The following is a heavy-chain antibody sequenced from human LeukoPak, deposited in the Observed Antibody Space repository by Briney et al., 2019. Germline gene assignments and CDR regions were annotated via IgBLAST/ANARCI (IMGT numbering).Heavy chain of an antibody. CDR2: ISGSGGST. CDR3: ARAGLYDSSGYYSVRTPRFDY. J-gene: IGHJ4*02. CDR1: GFTFSSYA. Sequence: GGSLRLSCAASGFTFSSYAMSWVRQAPGKGLEWVSAISGSGGSTYYADSVKGRFTISRDNSRNTLYLQMNSLRAEDTAVYYCARAGLYDSSGYYSVRTPRFDYWGQGTLVTVSS. D-gene: IGHD3-22*01. V-gene: IGHV3-23*01.